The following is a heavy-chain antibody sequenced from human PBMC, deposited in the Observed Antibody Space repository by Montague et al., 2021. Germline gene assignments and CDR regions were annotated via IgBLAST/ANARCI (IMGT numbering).Heavy chain of an antibody. CDR2: IYYSGST. V-gene: IGHV4-39*07. D-gene: IGHD3-16*01. J-gene: IGHJ5*02. CDR3: ARDREHTYGRFFHP. Sequence: SETLSPTCTVSGGSISSSSYYWGWIRQPPGKGLEWIGSIYYSGSTYYNPSLKSRVTISVDTSKNQFSLKLSSVTAADTAVYYCARDREHTYGRFFHPWGQGTLVTVSS. CDR1: GGSISSSSYY.